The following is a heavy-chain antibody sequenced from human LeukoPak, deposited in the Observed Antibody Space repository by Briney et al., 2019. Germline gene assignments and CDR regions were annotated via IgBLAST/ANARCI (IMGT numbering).Heavy chain of an antibody. Sequence: GRSLRLSCAASGFTFRSFGMHWVRQTPGKGLEWVAVISYDGSNEYYADSVKGRFTISRDNSKDTLYLQMNSLRSEDTAVYYCAKVKWTGLAKTFDYWGQGTLVTVSS. CDR2: ISYDGSNE. V-gene: IGHV3-30*18. J-gene: IGHJ4*02. D-gene: IGHD3/OR15-3a*01. CDR1: GFTFRSFG. CDR3: AKVKWTGLAKTFDY.